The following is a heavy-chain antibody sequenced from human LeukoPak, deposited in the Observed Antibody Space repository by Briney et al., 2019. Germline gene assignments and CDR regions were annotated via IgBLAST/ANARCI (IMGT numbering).Heavy chain of an antibody. CDR1: GGSISSGGYS. J-gene: IGHJ5*02. CDR2: IYHSGST. V-gene: IGHV4-30-2*01. CDR3: ARGTVTRPYCSSTSCPNWFDP. Sequence: SETLSLTSAVSGGSISSGGYSWSWIRQPPGKGLEWIGYIYHSGSTYYNPSLKSRVTISVDRSKNQFSLKLSSVTAADTAVYYCARGTVTRPYCSSTSCPNWFDPWGQGTLVTVSS. D-gene: IGHD2-2*01.